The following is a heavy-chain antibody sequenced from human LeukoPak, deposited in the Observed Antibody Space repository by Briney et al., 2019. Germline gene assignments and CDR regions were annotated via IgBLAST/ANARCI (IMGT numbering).Heavy chain of an antibody. Sequence: GGSLTLSCAASGFAFSTYTRNWVRQAPGKGLEWVSAISGSGGSTYYAHSVKGRFTISRDNSKNTLYLQMNSLRAEDTAVYYCAKDRNRITGTTGYFDYWGQGTLVTVSS. CDR1: GFAFSTYT. D-gene: IGHD1-7*01. J-gene: IGHJ4*02. CDR2: ISGSGGST. CDR3: AKDRNRITGTTGYFDY. V-gene: IGHV3-23*01.